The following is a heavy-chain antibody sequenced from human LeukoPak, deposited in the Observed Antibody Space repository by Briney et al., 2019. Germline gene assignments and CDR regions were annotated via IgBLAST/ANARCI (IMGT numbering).Heavy chain of an antibody. CDR3: AREVGYSSIAVAGTGGVDGMDV. CDR2: ISSSGRTI. V-gene: IGHV3-11*01. D-gene: IGHD6-19*01. CDR1: GFTFSDYY. Sequence: KPGGSLRLSCAASGFTFSDYYMSWIRQAPGKGLEWVSYISSSGRTIYYADSVKGRFTISRDNAKNSLYLQMNSLRAEDTAVYYCAREVGYSSIAVAGTGGVDGMDVWGQGTTVTVSS. J-gene: IGHJ6*02.